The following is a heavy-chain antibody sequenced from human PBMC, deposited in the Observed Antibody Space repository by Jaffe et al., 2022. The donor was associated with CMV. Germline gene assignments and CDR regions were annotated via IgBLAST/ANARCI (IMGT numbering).Heavy chain of an antibody. CDR2: VFYNGDA. D-gene: IGHD2-15*01. CDR3: ARRHLGGHSVDYFDF. J-gene: IGHJ4*02. CDR1: GDSINTRSYF. V-gene: IGHV4-39*01. Sequence: QLHLQESGPGLVKPSETLSLTCTVSGDSINTRSYFWAWIRQSPGKGLEYIGSVFYNGDAYFNPSLKSRLTMSVDASKSQFSLNLNSVTAADTATYYCARRHLGGHSVDYFDFWGQGTWVTVSS.